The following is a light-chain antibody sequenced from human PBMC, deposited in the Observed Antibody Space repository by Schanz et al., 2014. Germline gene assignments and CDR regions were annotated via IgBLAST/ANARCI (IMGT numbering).Light chain of an antibody. J-gene: IGKJ3*01. CDR3: QQYGSSPLT. CDR1: QSVSSN. Sequence: EIVMTQSPATLSVSPGERATLSCRASQSVSSNLAWYQQKPGQAPRLLIYDASNRATGIPARFSGSGSGTDFTLTISSLEPEDFAVYYCQQYGSSPLTFGPGTKVDIK. V-gene: IGKV3D-15*02. CDR2: DAS.